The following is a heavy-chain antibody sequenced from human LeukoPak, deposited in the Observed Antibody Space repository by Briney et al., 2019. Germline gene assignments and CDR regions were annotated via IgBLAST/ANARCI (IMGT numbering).Heavy chain of an antibody. V-gene: IGHV4-59*01. Sequence: SETLSLTCTVSGGSISTNYWNWIRQPPGKGLEWIGYVFCSGSSNYNPSLKSRVTMSVDTSKNQFSLKLASVTAADTAVYYCARGHDSKSTVFDNWGQGTLVTVSS. CDR2: VFCSGSS. J-gene: IGHJ4*02. D-gene: IGHD3-3*01. CDR1: GGSISTNY. CDR3: ARGHDSKSTVFDN.